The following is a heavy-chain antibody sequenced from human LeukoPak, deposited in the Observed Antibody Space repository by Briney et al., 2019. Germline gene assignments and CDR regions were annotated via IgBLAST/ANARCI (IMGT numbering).Heavy chain of an antibody. D-gene: IGHD3-22*01. CDR3: ARDYYDSSGYFVLSYWFDP. J-gene: IGHJ5*02. CDR1: GGSISNYY. CDR2: IYTSGST. Sequence: SETLSLTCTVSGGSISNYYWSWIRQPAGKGLEWIGRIYTSGSTNYNPSLKSRVTMSVDTSENQFSLKLSSVTAADTAVYYCARDYYDSSGYFVLSYWFDPWGQGTLVTVSS. V-gene: IGHV4-4*07.